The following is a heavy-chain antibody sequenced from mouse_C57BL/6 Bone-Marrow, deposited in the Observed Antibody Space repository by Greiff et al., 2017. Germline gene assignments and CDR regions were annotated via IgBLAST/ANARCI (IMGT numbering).Heavy chain of an antibody. CDR2: IHPNSGST. J-gene: IGHJ4*01. Sequence: QVQLQQPGAELVKPGASVKLSCKASGYTFTSYWMHWVKQRPGQGLEWIGMIHPNSGSTNYNEKFKSKATLTVDKSSSTAYMQLSSLTSEDSAVYDWTIGDGGRVYYYAMDYWGQGTSVTVSS. CDR3: TIGDGGRVYYYAMDY. V-gene: IGHV1-64*01. CDR1: GYTFTSYW. D-gene: IGHD1-1*02.